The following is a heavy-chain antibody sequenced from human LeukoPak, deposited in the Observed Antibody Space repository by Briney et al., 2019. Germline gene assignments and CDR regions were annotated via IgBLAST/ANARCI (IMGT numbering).Heavy chain of an antibody. CDR3: ARVQSRDYGMDV. CDR1: GFTFSSYE. CDR2: ISSSGSSI. Sequence: PGGSLRLPCAASGFTFSSYEMNWVRQAPGKGLEWVSYISSSGSSIYYADSVKGRFTISRDNAKNSLYLQVNRLRAEDTAVYYCARVQSRDYGMDVWGLGTTVTVSS. J-gene: IGHJ6*02. V-gene: IGHV3-48*03.